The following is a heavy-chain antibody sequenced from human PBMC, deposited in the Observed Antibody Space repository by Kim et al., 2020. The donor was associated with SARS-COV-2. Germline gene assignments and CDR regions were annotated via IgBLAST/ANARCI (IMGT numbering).Heavy chain of an antibody. Sequence: YPCDSDTSSSPSFQGQVTISADKSISTAYLQWSSLKASDTAMYYCARIGDYWGQGTLVTVSS. CDR2: YPCDSDT. CDR3: ARIGDY. D-gene: IGHD2-15*01. J-gene: IGHJ4*02. V-gene: IGHV5-51*01.